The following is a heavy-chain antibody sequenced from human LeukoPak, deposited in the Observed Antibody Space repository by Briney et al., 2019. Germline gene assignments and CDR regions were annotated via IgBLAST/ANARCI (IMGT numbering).Heavy chain of an antibody. CDR2: ISAYNGNT. CDR3: ARVSSGWYLGY. Sequence: SVKVSCKASGGTFSSYTISWVRQAPGQGLEWMGWISAYNGNTNYAQKLQGRVTMTTDTSTSTAYMELRSLRSDDTAVYYCARVSSGWYLGYWGQGTLVTVSS. CDR1: GGTFSSYT. J-gene: IGHJ4*02. D-gene: IGHD6-19*01. V-gene: IGHV1-18*01.